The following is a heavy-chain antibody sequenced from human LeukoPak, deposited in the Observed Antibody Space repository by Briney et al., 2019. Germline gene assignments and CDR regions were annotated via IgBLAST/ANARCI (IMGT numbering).Heavy chain of an antibody. CDR1: GFTFSSHW. CDR3: ARDEVGATPVDY. V-gene: IGHV3-74*01. CDR2: INSDGTTT. D-gene: IGHD1-26*01. Sequence: GGSLRLSCAAFGFTFSSHWMHWVRQAPGKGLVWVSRINSDGTTTNYADSVKGRFTISRDNAKNTLYLQMNSLRAEDTAVYYCARDEVGATPVDYWGQGTLVTVSS. J-gene: IGHJ4*02.